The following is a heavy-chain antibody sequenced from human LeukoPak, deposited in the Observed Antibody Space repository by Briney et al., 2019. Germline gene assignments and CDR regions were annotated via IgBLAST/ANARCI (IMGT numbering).Heavy chain of an antibody. CDR1: GGSISSSNW. CDR3: ARGPILLYYYDSSGYYYPSWFDP. D-gene: IGHD3-22*01. Sequence: PSGTLSLTCAVSGGSISSSNWWSWVRQPPGKGLEWIGEIYHSGSTNYNPSLKSRVTISVDKSKNQFSLKLSSVTAADTAVYYCARGPILLYYYDSSGYYYPSWFDPWGQGTLVTVSS. V-gene: IGHV4-4*02. CDR2: IYHSGST. J-gene: IGHJ5*02.